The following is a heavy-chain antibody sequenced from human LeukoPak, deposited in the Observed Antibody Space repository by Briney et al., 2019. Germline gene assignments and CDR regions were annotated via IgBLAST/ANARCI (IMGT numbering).Heavy chain of an antibody. CDR1: GFTFSSYA. Sequence: PGRSLRLSCAASGFTFSSYAMHWVCQAPGKGLEWVAVISYDGSNKYYADSVKGRFTISRDNSKNTLYLQMNSLGAEDKAVYYCAREEGYCSSTSCYGDDDYYYGMDAWGQGTTVTVSS. CDR3: AREEGYCSSTSCYGDDDYYYGMDA. V-gene: IGHV3-30-3*01. CDR2: ISYDGSNK. D-gene: IGHD2-2*01. J-gene: IGHJ6*02.